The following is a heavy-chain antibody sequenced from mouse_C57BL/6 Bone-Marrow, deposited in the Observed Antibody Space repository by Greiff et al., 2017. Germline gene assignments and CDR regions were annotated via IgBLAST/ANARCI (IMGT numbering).Heavy chain of an antibody. D-gene: IGHD1-1*01. CDR2: INSDGGST. V-gene: IGHV5-2*01. J-gene: IGHJ1*03. Sequence: EVKLMESGGGLVQPGESLKLSCESNEYEFPSHDMSWVRKTPEKRLELVAAINSDGGSTYYPDTMERRFIISRDNTKKTLYLQMSSLRSEDTALYYCARQAVVATGDWYFDVWGTGTTVTVSS. CDR1: EYEFPSHD. CDR3: ARQAVVATGDWYFDV.